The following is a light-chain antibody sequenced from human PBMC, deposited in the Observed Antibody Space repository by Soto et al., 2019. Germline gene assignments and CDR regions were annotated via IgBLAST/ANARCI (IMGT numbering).Light chain of an antibody. CDR2: LGS. CDR3: MQALHTPPT. CDR1: QSLLHSNGYNY. V-gene: IGKV2-28*01. Sequence: DIVMTQSPLSLPVTPGEPASISCRSSQSLLHSNGYNYLDWYLQKPGQSPQLLIYLGSNRASGVPDRFSDSGSGTDFTLKISRVEAEDVGIYYCMQALHTPPTFGQGTKVDIK. J-gene: IGKJ1*01.